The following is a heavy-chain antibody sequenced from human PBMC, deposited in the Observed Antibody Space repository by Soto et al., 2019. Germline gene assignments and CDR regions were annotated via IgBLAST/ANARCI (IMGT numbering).Heavy chain of an antibody. J-gene: IGHJ4*02. CDR3: ARRIGGSYGY. D-gene: IGHD1-26*01. CDR1: GGSISSSSYC. V-gene: IGHV4-39*01. CDR2: IYYSGST. Sequence: PSETLSLTCTVSGGSISSSSYCWGWIRQPPGKGLEWIGSIYYSGSTYYNPSLKSRVTISVDTSKNQFSLKLSSVTAADTAVYYCARRIGGSYGYWGQGTLVTVSS.